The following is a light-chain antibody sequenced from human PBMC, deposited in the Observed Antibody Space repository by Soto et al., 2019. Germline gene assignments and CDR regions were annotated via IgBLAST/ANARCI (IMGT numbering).Light chain of an antibody. J-gene: IGKJ1*01. Sequence: EIVLTQSPGTLSLSPGERATLYCRASQSVSSSYLAWYQQKPGQAPRLLIYGASSRATGIPDRFSGSGSGTDFTLTISRLEPEDFPVYYCQQYCSSPPWTFGQGTKVEIK. CDR3: QQYCSSPPWT. CDR2: GAS. V-gene: IGKV3-20*01. CDR1: QSVSSSY.